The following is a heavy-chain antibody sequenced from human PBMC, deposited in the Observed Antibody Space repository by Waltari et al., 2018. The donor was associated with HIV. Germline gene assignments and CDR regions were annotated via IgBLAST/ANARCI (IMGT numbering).Heavy chain of an antibody. V-gene: IGHV5-51*01. D-gene: IGHD2-21*01. CDR3: ARVLIGADNSFDF. CDR2: IYPGDSET. J-gene: IGHJ3*01. Sequence: PGESATVSCRISGYTFGSYWIGWVRQMSGKGLEWMGIIYPGDSETRYNPSFQGKVTISADTSINTAYLQWHRLQASDTAVYYCARVLIGADNSFDFWGQGTMVTVSS. CDR1: GYTFGSYW.